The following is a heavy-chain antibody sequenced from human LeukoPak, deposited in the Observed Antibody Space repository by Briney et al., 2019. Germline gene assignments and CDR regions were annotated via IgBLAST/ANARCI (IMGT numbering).Heavy chain of an antibody. CDR1: GYTFSSNY. CDR2: MNPNSGNT. J-gene: IGHJ2*01. Sequence: ASVKVSCKASGYTFSSNYMHWVRQATGQGLEWMGWMNPNSGNTGYAQKFQGRVTITRNTSISTAYMELSSLRSEDTAVYYCARGPRGGWYFDLWGRGTLVTVSS. CDR3: ARGPRGGWYFDL. D-gene: IGHD3-10*01. V-gene: IGHV1-8*03.